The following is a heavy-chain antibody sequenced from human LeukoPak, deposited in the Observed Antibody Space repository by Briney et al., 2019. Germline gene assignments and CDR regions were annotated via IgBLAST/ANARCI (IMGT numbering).Heavy chain of an antibody. Sequence: GGSLRLSCAASGFTVSSNYMSWVRQAPGKGLEWVSVIYSGGSTYYTDSVKGRFTISRDNSKNTLYLQMNGLRAEDTAVYYCARERGYTYGYGDYWGQGTLVTVSS. D-gene: IGHD5-18*01. CDR2: IYSGGST. CDR3: ARERGYTYGYGDY. V-gene: IGHV3-53*01. CDR1: GFTVSSNY. J-gene: IGHJ4*02.